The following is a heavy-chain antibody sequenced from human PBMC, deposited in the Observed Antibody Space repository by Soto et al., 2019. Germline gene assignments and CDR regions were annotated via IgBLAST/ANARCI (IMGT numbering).Heavy chain of an antibody. V-gene: IGHV3-23*01. CDR1: GFTFGNYA. Sequence: GGSLRLSCVGSGFTFGNYAMSWVRQAPGKWLEWVSSITGIDGRTYYADSVKGRFTISRDNPKNTLYLQMNNLRAEDTAMFYCAKDRGPYCSGGICYPPSWFDPWGQGXQVTVYS. J-gene: IGHJ5*02. CDR3: AKDRGPYCSGGICYPPSWFDP. D-gene: IGHD2-15*01. CDR2: ITGIDGRT.